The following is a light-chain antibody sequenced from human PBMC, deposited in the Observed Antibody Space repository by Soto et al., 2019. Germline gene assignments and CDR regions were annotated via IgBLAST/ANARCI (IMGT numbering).Light chain of an antibody. V-gene: IGKV4-1*01. Sequence: DIVLTQSPDSLAVSLGERATINCKSSQSVLHSSNNKNYLAWYQQRPGQPPKLLIYWASTRESGVPDRFSGSGSGKDFTLTISSLQAEDVAVYYCQQYYNTPWAFGQGTKVEIK. CDR1: QSVLHSSNNKNY. CDR3: QQYYNTPWA. CDR2: WAS. J-gene: IGKJ1*01.